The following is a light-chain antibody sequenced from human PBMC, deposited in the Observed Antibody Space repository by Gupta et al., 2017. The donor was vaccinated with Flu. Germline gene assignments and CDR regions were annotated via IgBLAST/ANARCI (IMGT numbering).Light chain of an antibody. Sequence: DIVMTQSPLSLPVTPGEPASISCRSSQSLQHSNGYNYLDWYLQKPGQSPQLLIYLGSNRASGVPDRFSGSGSGTDFTLKISRVEAEDVGVYYCMQGLENWAFGQGTKVEIK. V-gene: IGKV2-28*01. J-gene: IGKJ1*01. CDR3: MQGLENWA. CDR1: QSLQHSNGYNY. CDR2: LGS.